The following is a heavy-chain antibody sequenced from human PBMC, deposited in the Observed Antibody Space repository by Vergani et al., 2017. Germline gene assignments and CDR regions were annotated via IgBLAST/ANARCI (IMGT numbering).Heavy chain of an antibody. D-gene: IGHD3-3*01. Sequence: QVQLQESGPGLVKPSETLSLTCTVSGGSISSYYWSWIRQPPGKGLEWIGYIYTSGSTNYNPSLKSRVTISVDTSKNQFSLKLSAVTAADTAVDDCARHRPSTYYDFWSGYQSYYYYGMDVWGQGTTVTVSS. J-gene: IGHJ6*02. CDR3: ARHRPSTYYDFWSGYQSYYYYGMDV. CDR1: GGSISSYY. CDR2: IYTSGST. V-gene: IGHV4-4*09.